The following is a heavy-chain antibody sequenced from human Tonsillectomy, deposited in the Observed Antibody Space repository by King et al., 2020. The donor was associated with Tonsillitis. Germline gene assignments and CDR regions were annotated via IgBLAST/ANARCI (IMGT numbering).Heavy chain of an antibody. Sequence: VQLVESGGGVVQPGRSLRLSCAASGFTLSSHAMHWVRQAPGQGLEWVATISYYGSNKYYTNSVKGLFNISSDNSKNTLYLQINSLRTENTAVYYCARRDGALDYYYYGMDVWGQGTTVTVSS. J-gene: IGHJ6*02. V-gene: IGHV3-30-3*01. D-gene: IGHD4-17*01. CDR3: ARRDGALDYYYYGMDV. CDR2: ISYYGSNK. CDR1: GFTLSSHA.